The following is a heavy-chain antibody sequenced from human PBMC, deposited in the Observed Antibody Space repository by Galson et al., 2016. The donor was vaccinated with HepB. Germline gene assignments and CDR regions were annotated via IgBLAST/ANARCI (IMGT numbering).Heavy chain of an antibody. CDR3: ARLIGDTFDLFDL. CDR2: IFSNDAK. CDR1: GFSLSNARMG. V-gene: IGHV2-26*01. Sequence: PALVKPTQTLTLTCTVSGFSLSNARMGVAWIRQPPGKALEWLAHIFSNDAKSLSTSLKSRLTISKDTSKSQVVLTMTNMDPVDPATYYCARLIGDTFDLFDLWGQGTLVTVSS. J-gene: IGHJ5*02. D-gene: IGHD2/OR15-2a*01.